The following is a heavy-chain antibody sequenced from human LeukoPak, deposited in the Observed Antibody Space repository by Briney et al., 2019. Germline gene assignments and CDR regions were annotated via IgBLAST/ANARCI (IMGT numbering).Heavy chain of an antibody. J-gene: IGHJ4*02. D-gene: IGHD3-22*01. V-gene: IGHV3-74*01. CDR3: ARTYYYDSSGYYAYFDY. Sequence: GGSLRLSCAASGFTFSTYWMHWVRQAPGKGLVWVSRINSAGSDITYADSVKGRFTISRDNARNTLFLQMNSLRAEDTAVYYCARTYYYDSSGYYAYFDYWGLGTLVTVSS. CDR2: INSAGSDI. CDR1: GFTFSTYW.